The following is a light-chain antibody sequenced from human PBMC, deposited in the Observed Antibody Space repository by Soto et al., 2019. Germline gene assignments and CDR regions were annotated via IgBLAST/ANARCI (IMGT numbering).Light chain of an antibody. J-gene: IGKJ1*01. CDR2: GAS. CDR3: QHYGSSPRT. V-gene: IGKV3-20*01. CDR1: QSISSNY. Sequence: EIVLTQSPGTLSLSPGERATLSCRASQSISSNYLAWYQQKPGQAPRLLIYGASSSATGIPDRFSCSGSGTDFTLTISRLEPEDFAVYYCQHYGSSPRTFGQGTKVEVK.